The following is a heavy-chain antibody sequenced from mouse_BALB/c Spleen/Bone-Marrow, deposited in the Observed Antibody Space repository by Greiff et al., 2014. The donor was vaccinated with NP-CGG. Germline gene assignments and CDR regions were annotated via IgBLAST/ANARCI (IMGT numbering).Heavy chain of an antibody. J-gene: IGHJ2*01. CDR3: ARGGISIDY. CDR1: GYAFSLYW. V-gene: IGHV1-80*01. Sequence: QVQLKESGAELVRPGSSVKISCKASGYAFSLYWVNWVKQRPGRGLEWIGQIYPGDDDTDYNGKFKGKATLTADRSSSTAYMQLGSLTSEDSAVYFCARGGISIDYWGHGTTLTVSS. CDR2: IYPGDDDT.